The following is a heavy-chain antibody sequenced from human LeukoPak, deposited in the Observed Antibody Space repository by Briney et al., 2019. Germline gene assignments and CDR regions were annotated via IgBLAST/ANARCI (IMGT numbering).Heavy chain of an antibody. CDR3: TTARYDFWSGYYLNYYYYYMDV. J-gene: IGHJ6*03. Sequence: GGSLRLSCAASGFTFSNAWMSWVRQAPGKGLEWVGRIKSKTDGGTTDYAAPVKGRFTISRDDSKNTLYLQMNSLKTEDTAVYYCTTARYDFWSGYYLNYYYYYMDVWGKGTTVTVSS. CDR2: IKSKTDGGTT. D-gene: IGHD3-3*01. CDR1: GFTFSNAW. V-gene: IGHV3-15*01.